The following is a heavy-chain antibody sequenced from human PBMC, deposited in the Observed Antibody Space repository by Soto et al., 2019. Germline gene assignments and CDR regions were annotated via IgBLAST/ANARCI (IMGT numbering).Heavy chain of an antibody. Sequence: QVQLQQCGAGLLKPSETLSLTCAIHNGAFSSSYWVWIRQSPQRGLEWLGEINHARHTENNPSLKVRVTIAADTSKNLISLSLTSVTAADTAIYSCATGGLFSYWGQGTLVTVSS. CDR1: NGAFSSSY. CDR2: INHARHT. D-gene: IGHD3-3*01. V-gene: IGHV4-34*01. J-gene: IGHJ4*02. CDR3: ATGGLFSY.